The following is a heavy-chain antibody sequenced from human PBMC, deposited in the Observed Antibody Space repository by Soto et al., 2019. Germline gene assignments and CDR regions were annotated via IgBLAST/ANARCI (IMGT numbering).Heavy chain of an antibody. J-gene: IGHJ4*02. V-gene: IGHV3-11*01. CDR3: ARDANPFYDYIWGRYPAPRYFDY. CDR1: GFTFSDYY. CDR2: ISSSGSTI. Sequence: GGSLRLSCAASGFTFSDYYMSWIRQAPGKGLEWVSYISSSGSTIYYADSVKGRFTISRDNAKNSLYLQMNSLRAEDTAVYYCARDANPFYDYIWGRYPAPRYFDYCGRGT. D-gene: IGHD3-16*02.